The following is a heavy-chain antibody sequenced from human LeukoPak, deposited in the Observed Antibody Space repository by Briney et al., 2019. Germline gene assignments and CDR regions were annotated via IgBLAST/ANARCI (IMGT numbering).Heavy chain of an antibody. CDR3: AREHYYGSGHMDV. D-gene: IGHD3-10*01. Sequence: GGSLRLSCAASEFTFSSYWMSWVRQAPGKGLEWVANIKQDGSEKYYVDSVKGRFTISRDNAKKSLYLQMNSLRAEDTAVYYCAREHYYGSGHMDVWGKGTTVTVSS. CDR2: IKQDGSEK. J-gene: IGHJ6*03. V-gene: IGHV3-7*01. CDR1: EFTFSSYW.